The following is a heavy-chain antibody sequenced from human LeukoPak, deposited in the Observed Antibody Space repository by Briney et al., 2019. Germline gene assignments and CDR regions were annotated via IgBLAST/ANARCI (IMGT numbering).Heavy chain of an antibody. D-gene: IGHD2-2*01. Sequence: PGGSLRLSCAASGFTFSSYAMHWVRQAPGKGLEWVAVISYDGSNKYYADSVKGRFTISRDNSKNTLYLQMNSLRAKDTAVYYCAREQLGYCSSTSCSHPLEIWNWFDPWGQGTLVTVSS. V-gene: IGHV3-30-3*01. CDR3: AREQLGYCSSTSCSHPLEIWNWFDP. J-gene: IGHJ5*02. CDR2: ISYDGSNK. CDR1: GFTFSSYA.